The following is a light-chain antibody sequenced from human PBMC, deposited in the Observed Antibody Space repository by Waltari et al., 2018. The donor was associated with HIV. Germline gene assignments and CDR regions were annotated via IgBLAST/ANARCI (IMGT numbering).Light chain of an antibody. V-gene: IGLV1-40*01. CDR3: QSYDSSLRGV. Sequence: QSVLTQPPSVSGAPGQRVTISCTGGSPNIGAGYDVHWYQQLPGTAPKLLIYGNSNRPSGVPDRFSGSKSGTSASLAITGLQAEDEADYYCQSYDSSLRGVFGTGTKVTVL. CDR2: GNS. CDR1: SPNIGAGYD. J-gene: IGLJ1*01.